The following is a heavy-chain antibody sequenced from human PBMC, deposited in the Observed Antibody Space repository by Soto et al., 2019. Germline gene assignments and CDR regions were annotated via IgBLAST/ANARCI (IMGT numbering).Heavy chain of an antibody. D-gene: IGHD1-26*01. CDR1: GFTFSSYW. V-gene: IGHV3-74*01. Sequence: EVQLVESGGGLVQPGGSLRLSCAASGFTFSSYWMHWVRQAPGKGLVWVSRINSDGSSTSYGDSVKGRFTISRDNAKNTLYLQMNSLRAGDMAVYYCASGGSGSYFLVFDIWGLVTMVSVSS. CDR3: ASGGSGSYFLVFDI. J-gene: IGHJ3*02. CDR2: INSDGSST.